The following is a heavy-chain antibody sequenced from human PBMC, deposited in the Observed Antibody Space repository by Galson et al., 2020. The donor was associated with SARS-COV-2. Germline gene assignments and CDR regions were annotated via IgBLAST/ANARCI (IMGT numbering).Heavy chain of an antibody. CDR3: ARGVGVLRYFDWSPKSYNWFDP. J-gene: IGHJ5*02. CDR2: IYYSGST. CDR1: GGSVSSGSYY. D-gene: IGHD3-9*01. V-gene: IGHV4-61*01. Sequence: SETLSLTCTVSGGSVSSGSYYWSWIRQPPGKGLEWIGYIYYSGSTNYNPSLKSRVTISVDTSKNQFSLKLSSVTAADTAVYYCARGVGVLRYFDWSPKSYNWFDPWGQGTLVTVSS.